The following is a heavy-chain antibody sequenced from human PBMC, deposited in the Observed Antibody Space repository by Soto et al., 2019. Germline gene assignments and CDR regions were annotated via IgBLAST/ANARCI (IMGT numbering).Heavy chain of an antibody. CDR2: ISRDSSYI. V-gene: IGHV3-21*01. D-gene: IGHD4-17*01. CDR1: GFTFSSFS. J-gene: IGHJ6*02. Sequence: EVQLVESGGGLVKPGGSMRLSCAASGFTFSSFSMSWVRQAPGKGLEWVSSISRDSSYIYYTDSLKGRVTISRDNAKNSLYLHMNSLSAEDTAVYYCARVYGDSYYYYGLDVWGQGTTVTVSS. CDR3: ARVYGDSYYYYGLDV.